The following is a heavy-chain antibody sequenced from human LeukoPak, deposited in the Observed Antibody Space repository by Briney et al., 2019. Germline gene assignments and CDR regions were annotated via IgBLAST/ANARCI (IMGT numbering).Heavy chain of an antibody. CDR1: GFTFSSYS. D-gene: IGHD1-26*01. CDR3: ARDQWELPYLRVSVYYGMDV. CDR2: ISSSSSYI. Sequence: KPGGSLRLSCAASGFTFSSYSMNWVRQAPGKGLEWVSSISSSSSYIYYADSVKGRFTISRDNAKNSLYLQMNSLRAEDTAVYYCARDQWELPYLRVSVYYGMDVWGQGTTVTVSS. V-gene: IGHV3-21*01. J-gene: IGHJ6*02.